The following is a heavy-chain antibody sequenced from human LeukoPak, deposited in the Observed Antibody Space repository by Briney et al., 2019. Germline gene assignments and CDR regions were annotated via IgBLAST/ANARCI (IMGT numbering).Heavy chain of an antibody. D-gene: IGHD3-9*01. Sequence: GGSLRLSCAASGFTFDDYAMHWVWQAPGKGLEWVSGISWNSGSIGYADSVKGRFTISRDNAKNSLYLQMNSLRAEDTALYYCAKDSFEWNYFDYWGQGTLVTVSS. J-gene: IGHJ4*02. CDR2: ISWNSGSI. CDR3: AKDSFEWNYFDY. CDR1: GFTFDDYA. V-gene: IGHV3-9*01.